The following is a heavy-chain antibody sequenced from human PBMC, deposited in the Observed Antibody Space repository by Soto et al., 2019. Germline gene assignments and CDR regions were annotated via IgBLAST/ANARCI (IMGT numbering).Heavy chain of an antibody. J-gene: IGHJ6*03. Sequence: SETLSLTCTVSGGSISSSSYYWGWIRQPPGKGLEWIGSIYYSGSTYYNPSLKSRVTISVDTSKNQFSLKLSSVTAADTAVYYCARQDGWNYYYYYYMDVWGKGTTVTVSS. V-gene: IGHV4-39*01. CDR3: ARQDGWNYYYYYYMDV. D-gene: IGHD1-1*01. CDR1: GGSISSSSYY. CDR2: IYYSGST.